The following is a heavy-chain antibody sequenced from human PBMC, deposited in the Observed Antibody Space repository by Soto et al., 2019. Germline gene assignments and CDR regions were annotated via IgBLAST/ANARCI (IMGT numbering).Heavy chain of an antibody. CDR3: ARDSPMDV. CDR2: ISSSGDTT. J-gene: IGHJ6*02. CDR1: GFSFITYE. Sequence: GGSLRLSCAASGFSFITYEMNWVRQAPGKGLEWVSYISSSGDTTYYADSVKGRFTISRDNAKNSLYLQMSSLRAEDTAVYFCARDSPMDVWGQGTTVTVSS. V-gene: IGHV3-48*03.